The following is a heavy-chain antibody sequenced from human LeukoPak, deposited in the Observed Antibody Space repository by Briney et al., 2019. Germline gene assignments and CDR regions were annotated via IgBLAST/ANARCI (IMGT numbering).Heavy chain of an antibody. D-gene: IGHD4-11*01. CDR2: ISGSSETI. Sequence: PGGSLRLSCAASGFTFSTYSMNWVRQAPGKGLEWVSYISGSSETIYYADSVKGRFTISRDNAKNSLYLQMNSLRDEDTAVYYCARTPPTAGLTTIGVGSDYWGQGTLVIVSS. CDR3: ARTPPTAGLTTIGVGSDY. CDR1: GFTFSTYS. J-gene: IGHJ4*02. V-gene: IGHV3-48*02.